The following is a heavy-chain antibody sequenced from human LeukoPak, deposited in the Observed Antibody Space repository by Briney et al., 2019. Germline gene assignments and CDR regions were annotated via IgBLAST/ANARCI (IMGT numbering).Heavy chain of an antibody. CDR1: GGTFSSYA. CDR3: ARLSHGYGYYFDY. Sequence: SVKVSCKASGGTFSSYAISWVRQAPGQGLEWMGGIIPIFGTVNYAQKFQGRVTITADESTSTAYMELSSLRSEDTAVYYCARLSHGYGYYFDYWGQGTLVTVSS. V-gene: IGHV1-69*13. D-gene: IGHD5-12*01. J-gene: IGHJ4*02. CDR2: IIPIFGTV.